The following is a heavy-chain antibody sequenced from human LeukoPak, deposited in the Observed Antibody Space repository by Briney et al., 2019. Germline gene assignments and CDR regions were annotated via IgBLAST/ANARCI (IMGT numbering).Heavy chain of an antibody. D-gene: IGHD2-15*01. CDR2: ISYSGST. CDR3: ARGMGGPDY. CDR1: GGSISSYY. J-gene: IGHJ4*02. Sequence: SETLSLTCTVSGGSISSYYWSWIRQPPGKGLEWIGYISYSGSTNYNPSLKSRVTMSVDTSKNQFSLKLSSVTAADTAVYYCARGMGGPDYWDQGTLVTVSS. V-gene: IGHV4-59*01.